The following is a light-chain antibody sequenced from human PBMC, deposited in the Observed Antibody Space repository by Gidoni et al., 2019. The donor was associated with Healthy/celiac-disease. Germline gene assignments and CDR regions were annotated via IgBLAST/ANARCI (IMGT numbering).Light chain of an antibody. CDR2: QDS. CDR3: QAWDSSYV. V-gene: IGLV3-1*01. J-gene: IGLJ1*01. Sequence: SYSLTHPPSVSVSPGQTASITCSGDKLGDKYACWYQQKPGQSPVLVIYQDSKRPSGIPERFSGSNAGNTATLTISGTQAMDEADYYCQAWDSSYVFGTGTKVTVL. CDR1: KLGDKY.